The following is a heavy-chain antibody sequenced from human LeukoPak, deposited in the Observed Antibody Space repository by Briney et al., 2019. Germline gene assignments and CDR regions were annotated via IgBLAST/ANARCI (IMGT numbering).Heavy chain of an antibody. CDR1: GFTFSSYS. CDR3: AKSPYFYSSGRYVDV. J-gene: IGHJ6*03. V-gene: IGHV3-48*04. D-gene: IGHD3-10*01. Sequence: GGSLRLSCVGSGFTFSSYSMSWVRQAPGKGLEWVSYISISTSSIDYADSVKGRFTISRDNAKNSLYLQMNSLRAEDTAVYYCAKSPYFYSSGRYVDVWGKGTTVTVSS. CDR2: ISISTSSI.